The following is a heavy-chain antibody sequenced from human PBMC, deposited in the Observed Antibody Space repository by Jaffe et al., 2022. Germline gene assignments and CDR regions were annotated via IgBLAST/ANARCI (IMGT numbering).Heavy chain of an antibody. CDR1: GGTFSSYT. J-gene: IGHJ4*02. CDR2: IIPILGIA. D-gene: IGHD5-12*01. CDR3: ARDPRGGYETDY. Sequence: QVQLVQSGAEVKKPGSSVKVSCKASGGTFSSYTISWVRQAPGQGLEWMGRIIPILGIANYAQKFQGRVTITADKSTSTAYMELSSLRSEDTAVYYCARDPRGGYETDYWGQGTLVTVSS. V-gene: IGHV1-69*08.